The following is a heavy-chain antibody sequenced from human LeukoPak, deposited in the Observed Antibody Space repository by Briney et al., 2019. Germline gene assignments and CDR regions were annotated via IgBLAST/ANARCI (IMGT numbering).Heavy chain of an antibody. CDR3: ARILYSSGWSLPDY. CDR2: IIPIFGTA. Sequence: SVKVSCKASGGTFSSYAISWVRQAPGQGLEWMGGIIPIFGTANYAQKFQGRVTITTDESTSTAYMELSSPRSEDTAVYYCARILYSSGWSLPDYWGQGTLVTVSS. CDR1: GGTFSSYA. D-gene: IGHD6-19*01. V-gene: IGHV1-69*05. J-gene: IGHJ4*02.